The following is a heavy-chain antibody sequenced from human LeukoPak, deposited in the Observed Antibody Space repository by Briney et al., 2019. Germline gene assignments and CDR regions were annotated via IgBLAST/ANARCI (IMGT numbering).Heavy chain of an antibody. CDR3: ARDRIVRYYYDSSGLPSDY. D-gene: IGHD3-22*01. Sequence: SCKASGYTFTSYAMHWARQAPGKGLEWVAVISYDGSNKYYADSVKGRFTISRDNSKNTLYLQMNSLRAEDTAVYYCARDRIVRYYYDSSGLPSDYWGQGTLVTVSS. V-gene: IGHV3-30-3*01. CDR2: ISYDGSNK. J-gene: IGHJ4*02. CDR1: GYTFTSYA.